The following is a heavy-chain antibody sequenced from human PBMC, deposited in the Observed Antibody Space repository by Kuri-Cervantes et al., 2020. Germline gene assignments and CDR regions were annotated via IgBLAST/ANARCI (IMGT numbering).Heavy chain of an antibody. CDR3: PRPSTYYYDSSGGNDAFDI. D-gene: IGHD3-22*01. Sequence: ASVTDTCKASRYTFTGYYMHWVRQAPGQGLEWMGIINPSGGSTSYAQKFQGRVTMPRDTSTSTVYLELSSLRSEDTAVYYCPRPSTYYYDSSGGNDAFDIWGQGTMVTVSS. CDR2: INPSGGST. CDR1: RYTFTGYY. J-gene: IGHJ3*02. V-gene: IGHV1-46*03.